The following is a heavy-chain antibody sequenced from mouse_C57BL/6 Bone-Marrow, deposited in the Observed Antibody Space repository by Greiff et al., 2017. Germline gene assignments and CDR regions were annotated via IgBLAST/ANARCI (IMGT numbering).Heavy chain of an antibody. CDR1: GYTFTDYE. Sequence: VHLVESGAELVRPGASVTLSCKASGYTFTDYEMHWVKQTPVHGLEWIGAIDPETGGTAYNQKFKGKAILTADKSSSTAYMELRSLTSEDSAVYYCTRRDDGYSFYAMDYWGQGTSVTVSS. CDR3: TRRDDGYSFYAMDY. CDR2: IDPETGGT. J-gene: IGHJ4*01. V-gene: IGHV1-15*01. D-gene: IGHD2-3*01.